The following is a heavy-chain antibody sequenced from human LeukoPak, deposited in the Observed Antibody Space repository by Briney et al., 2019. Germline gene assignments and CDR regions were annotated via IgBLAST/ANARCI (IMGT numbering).Heavy chain of an antibody. Sequence: IPSETLSLTCAVSGDSISSNNWWTWVRQPPGKGLEWVGEIHHSGTINYNPSLKSRVTKSVDKSKNQFSLRLTSVTAADTAVYYCVRYIAATIHIYYFDFWGQGTLVTVSS. J-gene: IGHJ4*02. CDR3: VRYIAATIHIYYFDF. V-gene: IGHV4-4*02. D-gene: IGHD5-12*01. CDR1: GDSISSNNW. CDR2: IHHSGTI.